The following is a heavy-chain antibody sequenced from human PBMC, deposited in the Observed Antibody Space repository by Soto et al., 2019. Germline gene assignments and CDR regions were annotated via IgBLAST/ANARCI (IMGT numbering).Heavy chain of an antibody. CDR1: GFTFTDSA. D-gene: IGHD2-21*01. CDR3: SRRRDWTATDPLDY. J-gene: IGHJ4*02. V-gene: IGHV3-73*02. CDR2: IRNKVNTYAT. Sequence: EVQLAESGGGLVQPGGSLKLSCAASGFTFTDSAIHWVRQASGKGPEWVGRIRNKVNTYATAYAASVKGRFTISRDDATGTTYLQMNSLKTEDTAVYYCSRRRDWTATDPLDYWGQGTLVTVSS.